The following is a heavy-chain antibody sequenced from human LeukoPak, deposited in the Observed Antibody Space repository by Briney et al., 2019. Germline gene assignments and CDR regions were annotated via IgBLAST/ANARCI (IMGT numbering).Heavy chain of an antibody. D-gene: IGHD2-2*01. J-gene: IGHJ5*02. Sequence: PGGSLRLSCAASGFTFSSYAMSWVRQAPGKGPEWVSAISGSGGGTYYADSVKGRFTISRDNSKNTLYLQMNSLRAEDTAVYYCAGDIVVVPAAIRFDPWGQGTLVTVSS. V-gene: IGHV3-23*01. CDR2: ISGSGGGT. CDR3: AGDIVVVPAAIRFDP. CDR1: GFTFSSYA.